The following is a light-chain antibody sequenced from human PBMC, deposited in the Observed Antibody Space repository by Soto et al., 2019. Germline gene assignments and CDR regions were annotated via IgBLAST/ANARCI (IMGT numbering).Light chain of an antibody. CDR1: QSVSSK. CDR3: QQFNYWLWT. V-gene: IGKV3-15*01. Sequence: EIVMTQSPATLSVSPGERATLSCRASQSVSSKLAWYQQKPGQAPRLLIYAASTRATGIPARFSGSGSGTEFTLTISSLQSEDFAVYYCQQFNYWLWTFGQGNKVEIK. CDR2: AAS. J-gene: IGKJ1*01.